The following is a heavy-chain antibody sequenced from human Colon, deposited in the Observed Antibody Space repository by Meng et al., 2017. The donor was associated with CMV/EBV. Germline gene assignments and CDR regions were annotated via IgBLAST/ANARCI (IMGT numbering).Heavy chain of an antibody. CDR3: VTKGATLDGRDAFDV. CDR1: GFTFSAFN. Sequence: GGSLRLSCVASGFTFSAFNMNWVRQAPGKGLEWVASITYGSSYIYYAESVTGRFTVSRDNPKNSLYLQLNSLRAEDTAIYYCVTKGATLDGRDAFDVWGQGTMVTVSS. J-gene: IGHJ3*01. CDR2: ITYGSSYI. V-gene: IGHV3-21*01. D-gene: IGHD1-1*01.